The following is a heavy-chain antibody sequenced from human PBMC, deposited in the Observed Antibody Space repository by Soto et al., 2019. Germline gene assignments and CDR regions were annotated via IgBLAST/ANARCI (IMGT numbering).Heavy chain of an antibody. Sequence: QVQLVESGGGVVQPGRSLRLSWAASGFTFSSYGMHWVRQAPGKGLEWVAVIWYDGSNKYYADSVKGRFTISRDNSKNTLYLQMNSLRDEDTAVYYCARDYDSSGYLDYWGQGTLVSVSS. D-gene: IGHD3-22*01. CDR1: GFTFSSYG. V-gene: IGHV3-33*01. CDR3: ARDYDSSGYLDY. J-gene: IGHJ4*02. CDR2: IWYDGSNK.